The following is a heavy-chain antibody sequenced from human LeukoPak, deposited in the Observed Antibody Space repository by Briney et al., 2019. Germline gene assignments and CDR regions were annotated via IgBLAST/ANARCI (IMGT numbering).Heavy chain of an antibody. Sequence: GGSLRLSCAASGFTFSSYSMNWVRQAPGKGLEWVSSISSSSSYIYYADSVKGRFTISKDNAKNSLYLQMNSLRAEDTAVYYCARDYGGNPGSFGYWGQGTLVTVSS. D-gene: IGHD4-23*01. CDR1: GFTFSSYS. CDR2: ISSSSSYI. CDR3: ARDYGGNPGSFGY. V-gene: IGHV3-21*01. J-gene: IGHJ4*02.